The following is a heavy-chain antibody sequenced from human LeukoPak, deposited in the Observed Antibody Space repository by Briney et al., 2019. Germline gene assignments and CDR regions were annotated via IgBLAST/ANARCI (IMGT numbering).Heavy chain of an antibody. Sequence: SETLSLTCTVSGGSVSSGSYYWSWIRQPPGKGLEWIGYIYYSGSTNCNPSLKSRVTISVDTSKNQFSLKLSSVTAADTAVYYCARESIAAAGVDYWGQGTLVTVSS. CDR1: GGSVSSGSYY. CDR3: ARESIAAAGVDY. J-gene: IGHJ4*02. D-gene: IGHD6-13*01. CDR2: IYYSGST. V-gene: IGHV4-61*01.